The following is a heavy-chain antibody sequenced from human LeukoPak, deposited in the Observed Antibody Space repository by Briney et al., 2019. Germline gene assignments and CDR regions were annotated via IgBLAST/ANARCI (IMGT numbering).Heavy chain of an antibody. CDR1: GFTFSDYY. CDR3: ARPVEMATMALLSG. CDR2: ISSSGSTI. D-gene: IGHD5-24*01. J-gene: IGHJ4*02. Sequence: AGGSLRLSCAASGFTFSDYYMSWIRQAPGKGLEWVSYISSSGSTIYYADSVKGRFTISRDNAKNSLYLQMNSLRAEDTAVYYCARPVEMATMALLSGWGQGTLVTVSS. V-gene: IGHV3-11*04.